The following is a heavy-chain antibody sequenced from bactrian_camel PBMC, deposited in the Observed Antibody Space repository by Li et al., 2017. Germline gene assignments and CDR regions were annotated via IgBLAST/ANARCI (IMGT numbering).Heavy chain of an antibody. Sequence: VQLVESGGGLVQPGGSLRLSCTASGLSFGDYMMAWFRQAPGKEREGVLCISVSGDYSDIADSVKDRFTISRDNAKNMVYLQMTSLKPEDTALHYCAAQPGGWAFGYWGQGTQVTVS. CDR1: GLSFGDYM. J-gene: IGHJ6*01. D-gene: IGHD3*01. CDR3: AAQPGGWAFGY. V-gene: IGHV3S60*01. CDR2: ISVSGDYS.